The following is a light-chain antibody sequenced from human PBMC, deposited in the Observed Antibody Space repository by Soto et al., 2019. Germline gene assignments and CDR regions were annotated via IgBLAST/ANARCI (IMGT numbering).Light chain of an antibody. CDR2: GAS. J-gene: IGKJ1*01. CDR3: QQRSNWPPTWT. CDR1: QSVRNN. Sequence: EIVMTQSPATLSVSPGERATLSCRASQSVRNNLAWYQQKPGQAPSLPIYGASTRATGIPARFSGSGSGTDFTLTISSLEPEDFAVYYCQQRSNWPPTWTFGQGTKVDI. V-gene: IGKV3-11*01.